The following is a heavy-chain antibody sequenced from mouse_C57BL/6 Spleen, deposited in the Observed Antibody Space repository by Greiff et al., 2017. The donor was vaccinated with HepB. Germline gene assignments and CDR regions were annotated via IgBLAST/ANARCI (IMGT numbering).Heavy chain of an antibody. CDR1: GYTFTSYW. CDR3: AKGGYDSVGYAMDY. CDR2: IHPNSGST. V-gene: IGHV1-64*01. J-gene: IGHJ4*01. Sequence: QVQLQQPGAELVKPGASVKLSCKASGYTFTSYWMHWVKQRPGQGLEWIGMIHPNSGSTNYNEKFKSKATLTVDKSSSTAYMQLSSLTSEDSAVYYWAKGGYDSVGYAMDYWGQGTSVTVAS. D-gene: IGHD2-4*01.